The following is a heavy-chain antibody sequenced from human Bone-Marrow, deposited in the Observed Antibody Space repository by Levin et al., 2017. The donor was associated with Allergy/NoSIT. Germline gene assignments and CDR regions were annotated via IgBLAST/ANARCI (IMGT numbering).Heavy chain of an antibody. D-gene: IGHD1-1*01. CDR2: ISSSSSTI. CDR1: GFTFSSYS. V-gene: IGHV3-48*01. J-gene: IGHJ4*02. CDR3: ARDTRLLKNWNYFDY. Sequence: GGSLRLSCAASGFTFSSYSMNWVRQAPGKGLEWVSYISSSSSTIYYADSVKGRFTISRDNAKNSLYLQMNSLRAEDTAVYYCARDTRLLKNWNYFDYWGQGTLVTVSS.